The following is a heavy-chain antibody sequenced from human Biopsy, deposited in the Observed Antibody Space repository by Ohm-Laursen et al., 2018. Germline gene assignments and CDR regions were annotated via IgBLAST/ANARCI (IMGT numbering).Heavy chain of an antibody. CDR3: ATAAYAPPYFDL. CDR1: GVTLSGYA. V-gene: IGHV3-21*06. D-gene: IGHD4-17*01. CDR2: ITGGGNYI. Sequence: GSLRLSCTAAGVTLSGYAMNWVRQAPGKGLEWVSSITGGGNYINYADSVRGRFTISRDNSKNSVYLVMNSLRAEDTAVYFCATAAYAPPYFDLWGRGTVVTVSS. J-gene: IGHJ4*02.